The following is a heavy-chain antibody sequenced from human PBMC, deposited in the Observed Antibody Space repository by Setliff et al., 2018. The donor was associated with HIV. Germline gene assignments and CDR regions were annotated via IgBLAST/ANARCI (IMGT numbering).Heavy chain of an antibody. CDR1: GYTFTSYG. V-gene: IGHV1-18*01. CDR2: ISAYNGNT. CDR3: ARGYCGGGICYSPNWLDP. D-gene: IGHD2-15*01. Sequence: VASVKVSCKASGYTFTSYGISWVRQAPGQGLEWMGWISAYNGNTNYAQKFRDRVTLTTDTSTSTAYMEVRSLTSDDTAVYYCARGYCGGGICYSPNWLDPWGQGTLVTVSS. J-gene: IGHJ5*02.